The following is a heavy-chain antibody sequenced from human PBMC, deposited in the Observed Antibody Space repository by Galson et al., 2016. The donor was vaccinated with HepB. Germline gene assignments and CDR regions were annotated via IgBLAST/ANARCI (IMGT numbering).Heavy chain of an antibody. Sequence: SETLSLTCAVYGGSFSGYYWSWIRQPPGKGLEWIGEINHAGSTNYNPSLKSRVTISVDASKKHFSLKLSSVTATDTAVYYCARGLRKYSGSYPAGYFQHWGQGTLVTVSS. CDR3: ARGLRKYSGSYPAGYFQH. V-gene: IGHV4-34*01. D-gene: IGHD1-26*01. CDR1: GGSFSGYY. CDR2: INHAGST. J-gene: IGHJ1*01.